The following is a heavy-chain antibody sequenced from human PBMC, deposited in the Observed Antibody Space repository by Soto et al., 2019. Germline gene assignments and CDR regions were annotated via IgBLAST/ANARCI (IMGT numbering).Heavy chain of an antibody. CDR1: GGSIISYY. CDR3: ARGWRDVDTAMVPTFDY. CDR2: IYYSGST. D-gene: IGHD5-18*01. J-gene: IGHJ4*02. V-gene: IGHV4-59*01. Sequence: SETLSLTCTVSGGSIISYYWSWIRQPPGKGLEWIGYIYYSGSTNYNPSLKSRVTISVDTSKNQFSLKLSSVTAADTAVYYCARGWRDVDTAMVPTFDYWGQGTLVTVSS.